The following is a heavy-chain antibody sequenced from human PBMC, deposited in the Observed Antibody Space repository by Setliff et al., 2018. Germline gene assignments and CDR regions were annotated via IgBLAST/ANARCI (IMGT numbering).Heavy chain of an antibody. V-gene: IGHV3-66*01. CDR1: GFTVSSNY. D-gene: IGHD3-22*01. Sequence: PWGSLRLSCAASGFTVSSNYMTWVRQAPGKGLEWFSLIYSDGSAYYADSVKGRFTISRDNSKNTLYLQMNSLRAEDTAVYYCAKATSLVITLQYFDYWGQGTLVTVSA. J-gene: IGHJ4*02. CDR2: IYSDGSA. CDR3: AKATSLVITLQYFDY.